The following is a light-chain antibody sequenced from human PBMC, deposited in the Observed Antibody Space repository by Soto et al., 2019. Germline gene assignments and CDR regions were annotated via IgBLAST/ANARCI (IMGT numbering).Light chain of an antibody. CDR2: GAS. V-gene: IGKV3D-15*01. CDR1: QGVRSN. J-gene: IGKJ5*01. CDR3: QQYNNWLAIT. Sequence: EIVMTQSRATLSVSPGERATHSCRASQGVRSNLAWYQQKPVQPRRLVISGASTRAPGIPARFSGFGSGTDFTLTISSLQSEDFAIYYCQQYNNWLAITLGQGTRLEI.